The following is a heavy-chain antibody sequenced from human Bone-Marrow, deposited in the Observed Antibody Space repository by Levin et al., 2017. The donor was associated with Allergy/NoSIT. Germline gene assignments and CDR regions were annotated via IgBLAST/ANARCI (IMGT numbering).Heavy chain of an antibody. V-gene: IGHV3-30*03. J-gene: IGHJ3*02. D-gene: IGHD3-9*01. CDR1: GFPFSAHR. Sequence: GESLKISCAASGFPFSAHRMHWVRQAPGKGLEWVAVISYDEYNTYYTDSVKGRFTISRDNSKNTVYLHMNSLRAEDTAVYYCAGDRGGGMTGTFDIWGRGTMVTVSS. CDR2: ISYDEYNT. CDR3: AGDRGGGMTGTFDI.